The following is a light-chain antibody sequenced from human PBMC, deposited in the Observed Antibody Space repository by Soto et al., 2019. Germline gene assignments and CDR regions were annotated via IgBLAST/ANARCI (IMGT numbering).Light chain of an antibody. CDR1: SSNIGAGYD. CDR3: QSYDSSRTAVL. Sequence: QSVLTQPPSVSGAPGQRVTISCTGGSSNIGAGYDVHWYRQLPGTAPKLLVYANRNRPSGVPDRFSGSKSDTSASLVITGLQAEDEADYYCQSYDSSRTAVLFGGGTKVTVL. CDR2: ANR. V-gene: IGLV1-40*01. J-gene: IGLJ2*01.